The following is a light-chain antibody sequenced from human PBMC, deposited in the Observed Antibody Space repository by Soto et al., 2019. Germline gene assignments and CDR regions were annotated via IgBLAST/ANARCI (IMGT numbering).Light chain of an antibody. CDR3: QQHVSSPRT. Sequence: EIVLTQSPGTLSLSPGERATLSCRASQSVSSSYLAWYQQKPGQAPRLLIYDASSRATGIPDRFSGSGSGTDFTLTISRLEAEDFAVYYCQQHVSSPRTFGQGTKVDIK. CDR2: DAS. J-gene: IGKJ1*01. V-gene: IGKV3-20*01. CDR1: QSVSSSY.